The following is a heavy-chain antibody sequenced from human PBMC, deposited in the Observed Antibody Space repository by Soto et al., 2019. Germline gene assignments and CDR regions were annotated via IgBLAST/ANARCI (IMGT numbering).Heavy chain of an antibody. CDR3: AHRGYMYGNWDHGYFDY. Sequence: QITLKESGPTRVKPTQTLALTCTFSGFSLTTSGVGVGWIRQTPGKALEWLAVIYWDDDKRYSPSLKSRLTITKDTSKNPVVLTMAYMDPVDTGTYFCAHRGYMYGNWDHGYFDYWGQGTLVTVSS. D-gene: IGHD7-27*01. V-gene: IGHV2-5*02. J-gene: IGHJ4*02. CDR1: GFSLTTSGVG. CDR2: IYWDDDK.